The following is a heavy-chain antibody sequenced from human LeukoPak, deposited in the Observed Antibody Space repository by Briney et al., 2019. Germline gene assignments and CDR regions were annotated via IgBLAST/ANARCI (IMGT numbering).Heavy chain of an antibody. Sequence: GGSLRLSCATSGFTFSSHAIHWVRQAPGKGLEWVAVVSYDGSNKGYADSVKGRFTISRDNSKNTLNLQMNSLRAEDTAVYYCAKDQDGVEVVLLHDAFDIWGQGTMVTVSS. CDR2: VSYDGSNK. V-gene: IGHV3-30-3*01. CDR1: GFTFSSHA. D-gene: IGHD3-10*01. CDR3: AKDQDGVEVVLLHDAFDI. J-gene: IGHJ3*02.